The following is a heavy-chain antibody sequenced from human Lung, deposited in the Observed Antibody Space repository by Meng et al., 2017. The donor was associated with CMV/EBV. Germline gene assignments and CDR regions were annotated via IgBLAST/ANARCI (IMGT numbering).Heavy chain of an antibody. CDR2: ISSSSTYI. D-gene: IGHD3-3*01. V-gene: IGHV3-21*01. CDR1: GFTFGGYC. J-gene: IGHJ5*02. Sequence: GESXKISCAASGFTFGGYCMNWVRQAPGKGLEWISSISSSSTYIYYADSVKGRFTISRDNAENSLYLEMNSLRPEDTAVYYCVRDLPPYYDFWSGYLDLWGQGALVTVSS. CDR3: VRDLPPYYDFWSGYLDL.